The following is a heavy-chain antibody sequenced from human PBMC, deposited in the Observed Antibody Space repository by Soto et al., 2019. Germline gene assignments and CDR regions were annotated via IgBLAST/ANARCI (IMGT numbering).Heavy chain of an antibody. CDR3: ARDMGRRGYFDY. V-gene: IGHV4-31*03. CDR1: GGSITSGAYY. Sequence: QVQLQESGPGLVKPSQTPSLTCTVSGGSITSGAYYWSWIRQHPGQGLEWIGHIYYSGNTFYKPSLKSRVSISIDTFKKQFSLRLSSVTAADTAVYYCARDMGRRGYFDYWGQGPLVTVSS. D-gene: IGHD3-10*01. CDR2: IYYSGNT. J-gene: IGHJ4*02.